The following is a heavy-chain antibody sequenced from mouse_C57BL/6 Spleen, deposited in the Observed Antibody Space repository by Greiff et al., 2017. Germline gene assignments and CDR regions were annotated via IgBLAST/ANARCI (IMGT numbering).Heavy chain of an antibody. Sequence: DVHLVESGPGLVKPSQSLSLTCSVTGYSITSGYYWNWIRQFPGNKLEWMGYIIYDGINNYNTSLKNRISITRDTSTNQFFLKLNSVTTEDTATYYCARDGLLLWYFDDWGTGTTVTVSS. D-gene: IGHD2-3*01. J-gene: IGHJ1*03. CDR1: GYSITSGYY. CDR3: ARDGLLLWYFDD. CDR2: IIYDGIN. V-gene: IGHV3-6*01.